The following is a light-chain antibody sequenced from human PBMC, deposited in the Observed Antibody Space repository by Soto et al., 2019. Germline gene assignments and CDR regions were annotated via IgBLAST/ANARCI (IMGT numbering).Light chain of an antibody. V-gene: IGKV3-20*01. CDR1: QSVSSSY. CDR3: QQYCSSLSYT. CDR2: GAS. Sequence: EIVLTQSPGTLSLSPGERATLSCRASQSVSSSYLAWYQQKPGQAPRLLIYGASSRATGIPDRFSGSGSGTDFTITISRLETEDFAVYYCQQYCSSLSYTFGQGTKLEIK. J-gene: IGKJ2*01.